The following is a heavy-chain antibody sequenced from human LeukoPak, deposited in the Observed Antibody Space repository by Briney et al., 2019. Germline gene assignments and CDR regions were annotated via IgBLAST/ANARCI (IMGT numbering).Heavy chain of an antibody. Sequence: SETLSLTCTVSGGSISSGGYYWSWIRQPPGKGLEWIGYIYHSGSTYYNPSLKSRVTISVDRSKNQFSLKLSSVTAADTAVYYCAREARWFGELLLQSFDPWGQGTLVTVSS. V-gene: IGHV4-30-2*01. CDR1: GGSISSGGYY. D-gene: IGHD3-10*01. J-gene: IGHJ5*02. CDR3: AREARWFGELLLQSFDP. CDR2: IYHSGST.